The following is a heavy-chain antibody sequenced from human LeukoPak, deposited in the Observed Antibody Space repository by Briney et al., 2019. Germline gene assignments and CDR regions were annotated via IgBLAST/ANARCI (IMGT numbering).Heavy chain of an antibody. CDR3: ARNGVGEYQLRLYYMDV. J-gene: IGHJ6*03. CDR1: GGTFSSYA. Sequence: GASVKVSCKASGGTFSSYAISWVRQAPGQGLEWMGGIIPIFGTANYAQKFQGRVTITTDESTSTAYMELSSLRSEDTAVYYCARNGVGEYQLRLYYMDVWGKGTTVTVSS. D-gene: IGHD2-2*01. CDR2: IIPIFGTA. V-gene: IGHV1-69*05.